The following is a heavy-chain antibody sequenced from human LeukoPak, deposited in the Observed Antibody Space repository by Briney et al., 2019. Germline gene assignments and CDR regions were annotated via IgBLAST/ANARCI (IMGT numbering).Heavy chain of an antibody. Sequence: ASVKVSCKASGGTFSSYAISWVRQAPGQGLEWMGGIIPIFGTANYAQKFQGRVTITADESTTTAYMELSSLRSEDTAVYYCATQYCSSTSCYVFWFDPWGQGTLVTVSS. CDR1: GGTFSSYA. D-gene: IGHD2-2*01. CDR2: IIPIFGTA. CDR3: ATQYCSSTSCYVFWFDP. J-gene: IGHJ5*02. V-gene: IGHV1-69*13.